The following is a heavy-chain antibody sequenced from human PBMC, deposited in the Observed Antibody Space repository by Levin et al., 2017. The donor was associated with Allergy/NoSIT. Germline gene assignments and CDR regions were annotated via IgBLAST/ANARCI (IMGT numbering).Heavy chain of an antibody. V-gene: IGHV3-30*18. D-gene: IGHD3-10*01. CDR3: AKDAQAGTDSYYYYMDV. CDR1: GFTFSSYG. CDR2: ISFDGSHK. J-gene: IGHJ6*03. Sequence: GESLKISCAASGFTFSSYGMHWVRQAPGKGLEWVAVISFDGSHKYYVDSVKGRFTISRDNSKHSLYLPLPRLRADDTAVYYGAKDAQAGTDSYYYYMDVWGKGTTVTVSS.